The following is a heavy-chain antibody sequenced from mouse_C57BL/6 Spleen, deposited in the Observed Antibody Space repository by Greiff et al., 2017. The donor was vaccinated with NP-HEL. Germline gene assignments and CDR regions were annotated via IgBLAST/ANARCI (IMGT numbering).Heavy chain of an antibody. J-gene: IGHJ2*01. CDR3: ARSRGGYDGVVLFDY. Sequence: LQQPGAELVRPGSSVKLSCKASGYTFTSYWMDWVKQRPGQGLEWIGNIYPSDSETPYNQKFKDKATLTVDQSSSTAYMQLSSLTSEDSAVYYCARSRGGYDGVVLFDYWGQGTTLTVSS. V-gene: IGHV1-61*01. D-gene: IGHD2-2*01. CDR1: GYTFTSYW. CDR2: IYPSDSET.